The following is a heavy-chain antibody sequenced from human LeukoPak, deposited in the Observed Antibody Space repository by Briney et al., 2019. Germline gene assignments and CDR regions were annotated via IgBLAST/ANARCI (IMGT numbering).Heavy chain of an antibody. CDR3: AKDILSEQWHDAFDI. D-gene: IGHD6-19*01. V-gene: IGHV3-43*02. Sequence: GGSLRLSCAASGFIVDDYAMYWVRQAPGKGLEWVSLISGDGDSTYYADSVKGRFTISRDNSKNSLFLQMNSLRTEVTALYYCAKDILSEQWHDAFDIWGQGTMVTVSS. CDR2: ISGDGDST. CDR1: GFIVDDYA. J-gene: IGHJ3*02.